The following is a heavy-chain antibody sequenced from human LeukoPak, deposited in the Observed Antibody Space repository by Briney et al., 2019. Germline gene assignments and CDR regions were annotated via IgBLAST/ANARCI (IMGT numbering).Heavy chain of an antibody. CDR2: INCDDGST. CDR3: ARAPRNSSTMLDF. V-gene: IGHV1-46*01. CDR1: GYTFTSCW. Sequence: ASVKVSCKASGYTFTSCWIQSVRQAPGQGLEWMGLINCDDGSTAYAPKFQGRVIMTRDTSTSTAYMDLSSLRSDDTAVYHCARAPRNSSTMLDFWGQGTLVSVSS. J-gene: IGHJ4*02. D-gene: IGHD6-13*01.